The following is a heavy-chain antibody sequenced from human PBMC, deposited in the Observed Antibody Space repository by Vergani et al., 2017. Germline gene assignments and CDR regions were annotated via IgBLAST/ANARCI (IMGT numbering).Heavy chain of an antibody. CDR2: INHSGST. Sequence: QVQLQQWGAGLLKPSETLSLTCAVYGGSFSGYYWSWIRQPPGKGLEWVGEINHSGSTNYNPSLKSRVTISVDTSKNQFSLKLGSVTAADTAVYYCARGIKYCSSTSCYTNYYYYMEVWGKGTTVTVSS. D-gene: IGHD2-2*02. CDR1: GGSFSGYY. V-gene: IGHV4-34*01. CDR3: ARGIKYCSSTSCYTNYYYYMEV. J-gene: IGHJ6*03.